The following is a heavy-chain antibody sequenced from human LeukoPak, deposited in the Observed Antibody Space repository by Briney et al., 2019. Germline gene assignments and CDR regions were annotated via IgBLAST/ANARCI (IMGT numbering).Heavy chain of an antibody. CDR2: IWYDGSNK. D-gene: IGHD6-13*01. J-gene: IGHJ4*02. CDR1: GFPFSSYG. V-gene: IGHV3-33*06. CDR3: AKASIAAAGIPLDY. Sequence: GRSLRLSCAASGFPFSSYGMHWVRPAPGKGLEWGAVIWYDGSNKYYADSVKGRFTISRDNSKNTLYLQMNSLRAEDTAVYYCAKASIAAAGIPLDYWGQGTLVTVSS.